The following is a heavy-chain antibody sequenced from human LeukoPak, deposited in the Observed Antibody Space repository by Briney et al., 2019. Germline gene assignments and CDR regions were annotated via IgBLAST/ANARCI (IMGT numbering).Heavy chain of an antibody. Sequence: PSETLSLTCTVSGGPISSYYWSWIRQPPGKGLEWIGYIYYSGSTNYNPSLKSRVTISVDTSKNQFSLKLSSVTAADTAVYYCARYTVLYGMDVWGQGTTVTVSS. J-gene: IGHJ6*02. D-gene: IGHD4-17*01. V-gene: IGHV4-59*01. CDR1: GGPISSYY. CDR3: ARYTVLYGMDV. CDR2: IYYSGST.